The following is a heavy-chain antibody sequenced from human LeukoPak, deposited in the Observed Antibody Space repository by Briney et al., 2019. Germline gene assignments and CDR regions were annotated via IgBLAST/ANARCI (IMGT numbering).Heavy chain of an antibody. D-gene: IGHD3-16*02. CDR1: GFTFSDYY. Sequence: GGSLRLSCAASGFTFSDYYMSWIRQAPGKGLEWVSYISSNGSTIYYADSVKGRFTISRDNAKNSLYLQMNSLRAEDTAVYYCARAPRTYDYVWGSYRPLHLDYWGQGTLVTVSS. J-gene: IGHJ4*02. CDR2: ISSNGSTI. CDR3: ARAPRTYDYVWGSYRPLHLDY. V-gene: IGHV3-11*01.